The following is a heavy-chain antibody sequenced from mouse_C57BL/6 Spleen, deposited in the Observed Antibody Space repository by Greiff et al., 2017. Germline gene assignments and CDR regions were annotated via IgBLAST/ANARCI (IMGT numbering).Heavy chain of an antibody. CDR3: TRGGQHRLLYAMDY. CDR2: IDPETGGT. CDR1: GYTFTDYE. D-gene: IGHD3-2*02. Sequence: QVQLQQSGAELVRPGASVTLSCKASGYTFTDYEMHWVKQTPVHGLEWIGAIDPETGGTAYNQKFKGKAILTADKSSSTAYMERRSRTSEDAAVYDSTRGGQHRLLYAMDYWGQGTSDTVSS. J-gene: IGHJ4*01. V-gene: IGHV1-15*01.